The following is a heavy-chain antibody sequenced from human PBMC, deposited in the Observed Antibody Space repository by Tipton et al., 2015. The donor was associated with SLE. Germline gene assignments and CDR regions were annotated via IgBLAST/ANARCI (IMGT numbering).Heavy chain of an antibody. CDR2: IYTSGST. Sequence: TLSLTCTVSGGSISSGSYYWSWIRQPAGKGLEWIGRIYTSGSTNYNPSLKSRVTISVDTSKNQFSLKLSSVTAADTAVYYCARGIAQDYWGQGTLVTVSS. V-gene: IGHV4-61*02. CDR1: GGSISSGSYY. CDR3: ARGIAQDY. D-gene: IGHD2-21*01. J-gene: IGHJ4*02.